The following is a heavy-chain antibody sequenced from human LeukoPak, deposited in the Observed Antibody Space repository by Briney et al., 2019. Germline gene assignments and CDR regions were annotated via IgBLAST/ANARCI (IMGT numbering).Heavy chain of an antibody. J-gene: IGHJ4*02. Sequence: ASVKVSCKVSGYTFTGYYMHWVRQAPGQGLEWMGWINPNSGGTNYAQKFQGRVTMTRDTSISTAYMELSRLRSDDTAVYYCARGTHIVVVPAAIVYFDYWGQGTLVTVSS. V-gene: IGHV1-2*02. CDR1: GYTFTGYY. D-gene: IGHD2-2*02. CDR3: ARGTHIVVVPAAIVYFDY. CDR2: INPNSGGT.